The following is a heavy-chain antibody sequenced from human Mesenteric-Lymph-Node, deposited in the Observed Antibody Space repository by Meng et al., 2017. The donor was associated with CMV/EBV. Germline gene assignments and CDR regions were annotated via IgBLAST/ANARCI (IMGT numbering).Heavy chain of an antibody. V-gene: IGHV4-4*09. CDR2: FYHSGNT. D-gene: IGHD3-16*01. J-gene: IGHJ4*02. CDR1: GGSISSYY. Sequence: GSLRLSCTVSGGSISSYYWTWIRQPPGKGLEWIGTFYHSGNTYYEPSLKSRVTISADTSKNQFSLDLNSVTAADTAVYYCASGYDYVWRDSQSMSHFDNWGQGMLVTVSS. CDR3: ASGYDYVWRDSQSMSHFDN.